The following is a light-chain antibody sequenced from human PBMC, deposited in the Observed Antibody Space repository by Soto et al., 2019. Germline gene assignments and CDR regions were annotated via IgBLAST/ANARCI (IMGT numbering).Light chain of an antibody. CDR2: STS. V-gene: IGKV1-39*01. J-gene: IGKJ5*01. Sequence: DIQMTQSPSSLSASVGDRVTITCRASQSIAGYLSWYQQRPGKAPKFLIYSTSNLQRGVPSRFSGSGSGTDFSLTINGLQPEDFATYFCQQSFSVPITFGQGTRL. CDR1: QSIAGY. CDR3: QQSFSVPIT.